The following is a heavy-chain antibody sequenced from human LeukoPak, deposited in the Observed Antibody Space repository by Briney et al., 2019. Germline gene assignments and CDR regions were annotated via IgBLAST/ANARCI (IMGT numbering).Heavy chain of an antibody. CDR1: GGSISSSSYY. Sequence: PSETLSLTCTVSGGSISSSSYYWGWIRQPPGKGLEWIGSIYYSGSTYYNPSLKSRVTISVDTSKNQFSLKLSSVTAADTAVYYCGTNYYDSSGPPYWGQGTLVTVS. V-gene: IGHV4-39*07. J-gene: IGHJ4*02. D-gene: IGHD3-22*01. CDR3: GTNYYDSSGPPY. CDR2: IYYSGST.